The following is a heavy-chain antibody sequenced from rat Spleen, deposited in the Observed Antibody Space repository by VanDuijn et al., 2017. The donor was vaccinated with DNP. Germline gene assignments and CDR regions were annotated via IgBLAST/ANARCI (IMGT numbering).Heavy chain of an antibody. CDR1: GFTFSNYG. Sequence: EVQLVESGGGLVQPGRSLKLSCAVSGFTFSNYGMHWIRQAPTQGLEWVGSISPSGGDTYYRDSVKGRFTISRDKAEDTVYLQMNSLRSEDRATYYCVKDKWFYAMDAWGQGTSVTVST. V-gene: IGHV5-19*01. CDR2: ISPSGGDT. CDR3: VKDKWFYAMDA. J-gene: IGHJ4*01. D-gene: IGHD1-1*01.